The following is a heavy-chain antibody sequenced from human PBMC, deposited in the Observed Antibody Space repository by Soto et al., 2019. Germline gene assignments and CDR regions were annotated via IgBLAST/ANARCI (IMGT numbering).Heavy chain of an antibody. CDR2: ISTSSSYI. Sequence: GGSLRLSCAASGFTFSSYSMNWVRQAPGKGLEWVSSISTSSSYIYYADSVKGRFTISRDNAENSLYLQMNSLRAEDTALYYCARGPARSTPNWFDPWGQGTLVTVSS. CDR3: ARGPARSTPNWFDP. V-gene: IGHV3-21*01. D-gene: IGHD4-17*01. J-gene: IGHJ5*02. CDR1: GFTFSSYS.